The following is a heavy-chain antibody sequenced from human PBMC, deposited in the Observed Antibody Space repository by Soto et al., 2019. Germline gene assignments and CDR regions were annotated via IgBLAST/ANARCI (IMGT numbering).Heavy chain of an antibody. V-gene: IGHV3-9*01. Sequence: EVQLVESGGGLVQPGRSLRLSCAASGFTFDDYAMHWVRQAPGKGLEWVSGISWNSGSIGYADSVKGRFTISRDNAKNSLYLQMNSLRAEVTALYYCAKNAVADTRHQWFDPWGQGTLVTVSS. CDR3: AKNAVADTRHQWFDP. D-gene: IGHD6-19*01. CDR2: ISWNSGSI. J-gene: IGHJ5*02. CDR1: GFTFDDYA.